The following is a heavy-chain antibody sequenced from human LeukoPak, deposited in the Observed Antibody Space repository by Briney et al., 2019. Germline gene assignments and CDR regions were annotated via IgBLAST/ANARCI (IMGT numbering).Heavy chain of an antibody. Sequence: PSETLSLSCGVYGGSFSGYYLTWIRQPPGKGLEWIGEIHPSGSPNYNPSLKSRVTISVDTSKNQFSLKLSSVTAADTAVHYCARGGISPFDPWGQGTLVTVSS. J-gene: IGHJ5*02. CDR2: IHPSGSP. CDR3: ARGGISPFDP. D-gene: IGHD6-13*01. V-gene: IGHV4-34*01. CDR1: GGSFSGYY.